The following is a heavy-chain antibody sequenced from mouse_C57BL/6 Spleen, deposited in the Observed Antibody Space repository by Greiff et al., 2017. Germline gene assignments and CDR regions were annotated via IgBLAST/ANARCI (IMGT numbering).Heavy chain of an antibody. CDR1: GYTFTDYE. V-gene: IGHV1-15*01. CDR2: IDPETGGT. Sequence: VKLQQSGAELVRPGASVTLSCKASGYTFTDYEMHWVKQTPVHGLEWIGAIDPETGGTAYNQKFKGKAILTAAKSSSTAYMELRSLTSEDSAVYYCTRRRYFDYWGQGTTLTVSS. CDR3: TRRRYFDY. J-gene: IGHJ2*01.